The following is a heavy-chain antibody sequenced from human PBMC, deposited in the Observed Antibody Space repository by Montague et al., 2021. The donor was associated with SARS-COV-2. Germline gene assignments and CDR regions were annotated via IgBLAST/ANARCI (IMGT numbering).Heavy chain of an antibody. J-gene: IGHJ6*02. CDR3: VRADRRDPATPHLYYYKCIDL. CDR2: VYNSGRS. D-gene: IGHD2-15*01. V-gene: IGHV4-4*08. CDR1: GDSISTSN. Sequence: SETLSLTCTVSGDSISTSNWAWIRQPPGKGLEWICYVYNSGRSSSNSSLKRRVPVSVDTSKNKVSLNLRSVTAAATAVYFCVRADRRDPATPHLYYYKCIDLWGQGTTVTVSS.